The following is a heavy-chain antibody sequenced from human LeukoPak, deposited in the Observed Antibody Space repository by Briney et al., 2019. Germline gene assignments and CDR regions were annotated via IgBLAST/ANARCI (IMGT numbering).Heavy chain of an antibody. Sequence: GGSLRLSCAASGLTVSSNCMSWVRQAPGKGLGWVSFIYSGGNTYYADSVKGRFTISRDNSKNTVHLQMNSLRAEDTAVYYCARDLCSGGSCYADDAFDIWGQGTMVTVSS. V-gene: IGHV3-53*05. D-gene: IGHD2-15*01. CDR3: ARDLCSGGSCYADDAFDI. J-gene: IGHJ3*02. CDR2: IYSGGNT. CDR1: GLTVSSNC.